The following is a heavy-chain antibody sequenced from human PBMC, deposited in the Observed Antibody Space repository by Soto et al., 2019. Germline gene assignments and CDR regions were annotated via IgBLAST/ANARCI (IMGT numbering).Heavy chain of an antibody. V-gene: IGHV3-23*01. Sequence: EVQLLDSGGALVQPGGSLRLSCATSGFTFSNHAMSWVRQAPGKGLEWVSTFTTSGDFTYYADSVKGRFTISRDNSKSSLYLQMNSLRGDDTAVYYCARLVTDWGQGTLVTVSS. J-gene: IGHJ4*02. CDR3: ARLVTD. CDR1: GFTFSNHA. D-gene: IGHD4-4*01. CDR2: FTTSGDFT.